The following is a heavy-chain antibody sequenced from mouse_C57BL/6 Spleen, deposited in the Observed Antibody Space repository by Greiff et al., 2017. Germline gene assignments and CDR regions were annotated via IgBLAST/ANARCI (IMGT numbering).Heavy chain of an antibody. CDR3: ARDRSSYWYCDV. CDR2: SRNKANDYTT. V-gene: IGHV7-1*01. CDR1: GFTFSDFY. Sequence: EVQLVESGGGLVQSGRSLRLSCATSGFTFSDFYMEWVRQAPGKGLEWIAASRNKANDYTTEYSASVKGRFIVSRDTSQSILYLQMNALRAEDTAIYYCARDRSSYWYCDVWGTGTTVTVSS. J-gene: IGHJ1*03. D-gene: IGHD1-1*01.